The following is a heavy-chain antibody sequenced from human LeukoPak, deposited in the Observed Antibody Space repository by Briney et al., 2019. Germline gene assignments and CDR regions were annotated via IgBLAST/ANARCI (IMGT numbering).Heavy chain of an antibody. CDR1: GGSFSGYY. J-gene: IGHJ5*02. CDR2: INHSGST. D-gene: IGHD2-2*01. Sequence: SETLSLTCAVYGGSFSGYYWSWIRQPPGKGLEWIGEINHSGSTNYNPSLKSRVTISVDTSKHQFSLKLSSVTAADTAVYYCARGPDIVVVPAASGVWFDPWGQGTLVTVSS. V-gene: IGHV4-34*01. CDR3: ARGPDIVVVPAASGVWFDP.